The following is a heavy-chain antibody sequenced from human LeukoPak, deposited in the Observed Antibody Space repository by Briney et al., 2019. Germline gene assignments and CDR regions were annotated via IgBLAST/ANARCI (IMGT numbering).Heavy chain of an antibody. CDR2: IYYSGST. Sequence: SQTLSLTCTVSGGSISSYYWSWIRQPPGKGLEWIGYIYYSGSTNYNPSLKSRVTISVDTSKNQFSLKLSSVTAADTAVYYCARHYDSSGYYFDYWGQGTLVTVSS. V-gene: IGHV4-59*01. CDR1: GGSISSYY. CDR3: ARHYDSSGYYFDY. D-gene: IGHD3-22*01. J-gene: IGHJ4*02.